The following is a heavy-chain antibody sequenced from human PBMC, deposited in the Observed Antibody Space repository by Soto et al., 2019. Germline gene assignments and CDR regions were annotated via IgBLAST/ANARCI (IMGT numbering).Heavy chain of an antibody. D-gene: IGHD6-13*01. V-gene: IGHV5-51*01. Sequence: PGESLKISCKGSGYNFNFYWIAWVRQMPGKGLEWMGIIFPGDSDTRYSPSFQGQVTISADKSISTAYLQWSSLKASDSAMYYCARRGSPLGQQHVDYWGQGTRVTVS. CDR1: GYNFNFYW. J-gene: IGHJ4*02. CDR2: IFPGDSDT. CDR3: ARRGSPLGQQHVDY.